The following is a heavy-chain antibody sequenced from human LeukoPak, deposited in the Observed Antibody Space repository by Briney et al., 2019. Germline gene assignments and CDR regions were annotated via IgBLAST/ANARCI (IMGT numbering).Heavy chain of an antibody. Sequence: GGSLRLSCAASGFTFSSYWMSWVRQAPGKGLAWVANIKQDGSEKYYVDSVKGRFTISRDNAKNSLYLQMNSLRAEDTAVYYCARDKFPGWGLEWDYWGQGTLVTVSS. CDR2: IKQDGSEK. V-gene: IGHV3-7*01. D-gene: IGHD3-3*01. CDR1: GFTFSSYW. CDR3: ARDKFPGWGLEWDY. J-gene: IGHJ4*02.